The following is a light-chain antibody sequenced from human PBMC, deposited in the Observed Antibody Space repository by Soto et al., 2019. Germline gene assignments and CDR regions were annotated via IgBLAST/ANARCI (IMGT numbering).Light chain of an antibody. CDR2: DTS. J-gene: IGKJ4*01. CDR3: QQRFSWPPT. V-gene: IGKV3-11*01. CDR1: QSVSRY. Sequence: EIGLTQSPATLSLSPGDRATLSCRASQSVSRYLAWYQQKPGQAPRLLIHDTSTRATGVPDTFSGSGSGTEFTLTXSSLXPEXXAMYYCQQRFSWPPTFGGGTHVEIK.